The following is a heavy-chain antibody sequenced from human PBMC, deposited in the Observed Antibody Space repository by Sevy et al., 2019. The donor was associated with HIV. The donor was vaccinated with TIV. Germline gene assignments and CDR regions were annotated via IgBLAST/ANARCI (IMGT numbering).Heavy chain of an antibody. V-gene: IGHV3-30-3*01. Sequence: GGSLRLSCAASGFALSNYYAMHWVRQAPGKGLELVALISYDGSDKYYADSVKGRFTIYRDNFKNTLYLQMNSLTTEDTAVYYCARPRANYVDHYFFYAMDVWGQGTTVTVSS. CDR3: ARPRANYVDHYFFYAMDV. CDR1: GFALSNYYA. J-gene: IGHJ6*02. D-gene: IGHD4-17*01. CDR2: ISYDGSDK.